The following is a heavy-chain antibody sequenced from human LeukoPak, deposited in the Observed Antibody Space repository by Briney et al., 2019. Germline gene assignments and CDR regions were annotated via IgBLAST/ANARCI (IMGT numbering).Heavy chain of an antibody. CDR3: ARGRHGYCSGGSCNDY. D-gene: IGHD2-15*01. CDR1: GFTFSSYN. CDR2: ISSSSSYI. Sequence: GGSPRLSCAASGFTFSSYNMNWVRQAPGKGLEWVSSISSSSSYIYYADSVKGRFTISRDNAKNSLYLQMNSLRAEDTAVYYCARGRHGYCSGGSCNDYWGQGTLVTVSS. V-gene: IGHV3-21*01. J-gene: IGHJ4*02.